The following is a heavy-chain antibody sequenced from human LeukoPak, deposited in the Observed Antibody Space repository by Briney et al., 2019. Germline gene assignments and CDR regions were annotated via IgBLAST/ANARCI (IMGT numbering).Heavy chain of an antibody. D-gene: IGHD2-2*01. CDR1: GYTFTSYD. CDR2: MSPNRGNT. J-gene: IGHJ6*02. CDR3: ARWGYCSSTSCPWGYYYYGMDV. Sequence: ASVTVSCKASGYTFTSYDINWVRLATGQGLEWLGWMSPNRGNTGYAQKFQGRVTMTRNTSISTAYMELSSLRSEDTAVYYCARWGYCSSTSCPWGYYYYGMDVWGQGTTVTVSS. V-gene: IGHV1-8*01.